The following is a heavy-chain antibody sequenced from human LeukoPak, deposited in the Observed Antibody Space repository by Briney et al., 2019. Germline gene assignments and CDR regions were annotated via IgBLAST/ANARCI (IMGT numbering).Heavy chain of an antibody. J-gene: IGHJ4*02. D-gene: IGHD6-19*01. CDR2: IYYSGST. CDR3: ARDLPAVAGTYSADY. V-gene: IGHV4-39*07. Sequence: SETLSLACTVSGGSISSSSYYWGWIRQPPGKGLEWIGTIYYSGSTYYNPSLKSRVTISVDTSKNQFSLKLSSVTAADTAVYYCARDLPAVAGTYSADYWGQGTLVTVSS. CDR1: GGSISSSSYY.